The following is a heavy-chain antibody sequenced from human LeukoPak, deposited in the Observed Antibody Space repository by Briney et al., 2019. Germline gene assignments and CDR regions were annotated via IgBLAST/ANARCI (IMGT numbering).Heavy chain of an antibody. D-gene: IGHD4-17*01. J-gene: IGHJ3*02. CDR1: GGSIRSYY. CDR3: ARRSGDYGAFDI. V-gene: IGHV4-59*08. CDR2: IYYTGST. Sequence: SETLSLTCTVSGGSIRSYYWSWIRQPPGKGLDWIGYIYYTGSTNYNPSLKSRVTISVDTSKNQFSLKLSSVTAADTAVYYCARRSGDYGAFDIWGQGTMVTVSS.